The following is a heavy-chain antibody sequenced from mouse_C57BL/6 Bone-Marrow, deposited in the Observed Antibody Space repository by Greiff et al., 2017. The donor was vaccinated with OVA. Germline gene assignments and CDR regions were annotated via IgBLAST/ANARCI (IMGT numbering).Heavy chain of an antibody. J-gene: IGHJ2*01. CDR2: IYPGNSDT. D-gene: IGHD1-1*01. CDR1: GYTFTSYW. CDR3: TRGYYYGSSYSYYFDY. V-gene: IGHV1-5*01. Sequence: EVQRVESGTVLARPGASVKMSCKTSGYTFTSYWMHWVKQRPGQGLEWIGAIYPGNSDTSYNQKFKGKAKLTAVTSASTAYMELSSLTNEDSAVYYCTRGYYYGSSYSYYFDYWGQGTTLTVSS.